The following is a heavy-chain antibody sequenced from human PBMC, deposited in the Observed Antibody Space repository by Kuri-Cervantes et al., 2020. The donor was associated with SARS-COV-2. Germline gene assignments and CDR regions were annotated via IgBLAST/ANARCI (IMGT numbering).Heavy chain of an antibody. Sequence: GSLRLSCAVYGGSFSGYYWSWIRQPPGKGLEWIGEINHSGSTNYNPSLKSRVTISVDTSKNQFSLKLSSVTAADTAVYYCARDQGGYYMDVWGKGTTGTVSS. D-gene: IGHD3-16*01. CDR1: GGSFSGYY. CDR2: INHSGST. V-gene: IGHV4-34*01. CDR3: ARDQGGYYMDV. J-gene: IGHJ6*03.